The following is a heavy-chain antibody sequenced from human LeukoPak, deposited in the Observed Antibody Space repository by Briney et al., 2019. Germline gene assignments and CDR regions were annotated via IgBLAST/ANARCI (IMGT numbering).Heavy chain of an antibody. CDR2: IHYSGST. D-gene: IGHD6-19*01. Sequence: SETLSLTCTVSGGSISSYYWSWIRQPPGKGLEWIGYIHYSGSTNYNPSLKSRVTISVDTSKNQFSLKLSSVTAADTAVYYCGRHAAVAGRGAFDIWGQGAMVIVSS. CDR1: GGSISSYY. V-gene: IGHV4-59*08. J-gene: IGHJ3*02. CDR3: GRHAAVAGRGAFDI.